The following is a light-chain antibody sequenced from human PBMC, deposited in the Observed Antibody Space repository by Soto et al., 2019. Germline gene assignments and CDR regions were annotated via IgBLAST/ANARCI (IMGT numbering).Light chain of an antibody. V-gene: IGLV1-51*01. CDR1: SSNIGNNY. Sequence: QSVLTQPPSVSAAPGQKVTISCSGSSSNIGNNYVSWYQQLPGTAPKLLIYNNNKRPSGIPDRFSGSKSGTSATLGITGLQTGDEADYYSGTWDSSLSAGLFGGGTKLTVL. CDR3: GTWDSSLSAGL. CDR2: NNN. J-gene: IGLJ2*01.